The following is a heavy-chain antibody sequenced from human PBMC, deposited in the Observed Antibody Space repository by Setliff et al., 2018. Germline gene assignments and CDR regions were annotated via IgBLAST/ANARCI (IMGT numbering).Heavy chain of an antibody. D-gene: IGHD6-19*01. CDR2: IYIGGSA. J-gene: IGHJ6*03. CDR1: GGSISSYY. CDR3: AREQWLDPPGYYYMDV. V-gene: IGHV4-4*07. Sequence: PSETLSLTCTVSGGSISSYYRSWIRQPAGKGLEWIGHIYIGGSANYNPSLKSRVTMSIDTSKNQFSLKLNSVTAADMAVYYCAREQWLDPPGYYYMDVWAKGTTVTVSS.